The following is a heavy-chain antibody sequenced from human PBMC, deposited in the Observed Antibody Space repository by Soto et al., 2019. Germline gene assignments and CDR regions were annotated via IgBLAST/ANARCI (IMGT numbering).Heavy chain of an antibody. CDR2: FSGGGGGT. V-gene: IGHV3-23*01. CDR3: ARTRSAWSDFHYYSLDV. J-gene: IGHJ6*02. Sequence: EVQLLESGGGLVQPGGSLRLSCAVSGFIISDYGVTWVRQAPGKGLEWVSGFSGGGGGTFYADSVKGRFTISRDDPKNTAYLQMNSLGAEDTAVYYCARTRSAWSDFHYYSLDVWGQGTTVTVSS. CDR1: GFIISDYG. D-gene: IGHD1-26*01.